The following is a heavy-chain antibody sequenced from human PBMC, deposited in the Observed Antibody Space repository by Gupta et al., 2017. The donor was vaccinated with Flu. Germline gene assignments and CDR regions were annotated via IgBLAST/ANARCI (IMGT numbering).Heavy chain of an antibody. J-gene: IGHJ4*02. Sequence: QVQVVQSGAEVKKPGASVKVSCKATGYTFTDYYIHWVRQAPGQGLEWMGWINPSSGATNSAQKCRGKVTMTRDTSISTADMELSSLRSDDTAMYYCARELARRPMEGVIIYSHWGQGTLVTVSS. CDR3: ARELARRPMEGVIIYSH. CDR1: GYTFTDYY. V-gene: IGHV1-2*02. CDR2: INPSSGAT. D-gene: IGHD3-10*01.